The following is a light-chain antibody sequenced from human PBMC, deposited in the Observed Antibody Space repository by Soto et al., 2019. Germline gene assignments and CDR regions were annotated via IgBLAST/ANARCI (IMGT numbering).Light chain of an antibody. Sequence: IVLTQSPGTLSLSQGERATLSCGASQRVTSNYLAWYQQKPGQAPRLLIFGASTRATGFPARFSGSGSGTEFTLTISSLQSEDFAVYYCQQYNNWPLTFGGGTKVDIK. CDR3: QQYNNWPLT. J-gene: IGKJ4*01. V-gene: IGKV3-15*01. CDR2: GAS. CDR1: QRVTSN.